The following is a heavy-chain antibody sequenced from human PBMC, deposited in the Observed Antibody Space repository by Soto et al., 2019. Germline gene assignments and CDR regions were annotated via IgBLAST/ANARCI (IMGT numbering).Heavy chain of an antibody. Sequence: GGSLRLSCAAPGFTFSSYSMNWVRQAPGKGLEWVSSISSSSSYIYYADSVKGRFTISRDNAKNSLYLQMNSLRAEDTAVYYCAREYPYGDYGGEGFDYWGQGTLVTVSS. J-gene: IGHJ4*02. V-gene: IGHV3-21*01. CDR3: AREYPYGDYGGEGFDY. CDR2: ISSSSSYI. D-gene: IGHD4-17*01. CDR1: GFTFSSYS.